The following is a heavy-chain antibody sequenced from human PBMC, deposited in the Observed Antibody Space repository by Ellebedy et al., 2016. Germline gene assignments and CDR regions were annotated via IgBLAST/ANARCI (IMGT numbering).Heavy chain of an antibody. Sequence: SETLSLTCAVSGGSISGSNWWSWVRQPPGKGLEWIGEIYHSESTYYNPSLKSRVTISVDTSKNQFSLKLSSVTAADTAVYYCARDLNPPMYYFDYWGQGALVTVSS. V-gene: IGHV4-4*02. CDR1: GGSISGSNW. J-gene: IGHJ4*02. D-gene: IGHD1-14*01. CDR3: ARDLNPPMYYFDY. CDR2: IYHSEST.